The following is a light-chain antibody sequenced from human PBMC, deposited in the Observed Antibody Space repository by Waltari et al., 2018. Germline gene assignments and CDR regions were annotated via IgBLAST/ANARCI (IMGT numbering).Light chain of an antibody. CDR2: GAS. J-gene: IGKJ1*01. V-gene: IGKV3-20*01. Sequence: EIVLTQSPGTLSLSPGERANLSCRASQSVSRTLAWYQQKPGQAPKLLIYGASIRATGIPDRFPGSGSGTDFSLTISSLEPEDFAIYFCQHYVRLPATFGQGTKVEIK. CDR1: QSVSRT. CDR3: QHYVRLPAT.